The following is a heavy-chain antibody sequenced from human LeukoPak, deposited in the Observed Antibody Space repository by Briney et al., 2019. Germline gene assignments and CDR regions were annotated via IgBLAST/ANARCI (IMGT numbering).Heavy chain of an antibody. D-gene: IGHD6-13*01. CDR3: ARYSSSFDY. V-gene: IGHV3-64*01. CDR1: GFTFSSYA. Sequence: GGSLRLSCAASGFTFSSYAMHWIRQAQGKGLEYVSAISSNGGSTYYANSVKGRFTIARDNSKNTLYLQMGGLRAEDMAVYYCARYSSSFDYWGQGTLVTVSS. J-gene: IGHJ4*02. CDR2: ISSNGGST.